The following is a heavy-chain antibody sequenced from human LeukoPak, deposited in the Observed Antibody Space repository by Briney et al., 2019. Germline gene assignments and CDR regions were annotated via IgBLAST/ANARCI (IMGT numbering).Heavy chain of an antibody. V-gene: IGHV1-2*02. CDR1: GYTFTGFC. CDR3: ARDLDNYSGSGSYYDVFDV. J-gene: IGHJ3*01. CDR2: LNPNSGGT. D-gene: IGHD3-10*01. Sequence: ASVKVSCKASGYTFTGFCIHWVRQAPGQGLEWMGWLNPNSGGTNYAQNFQGRVTMTRDTSISTGYMELSRLRSDDTAVYYCARDLDNYSGSGSYYDVFDVWGQGTMVTVSS.